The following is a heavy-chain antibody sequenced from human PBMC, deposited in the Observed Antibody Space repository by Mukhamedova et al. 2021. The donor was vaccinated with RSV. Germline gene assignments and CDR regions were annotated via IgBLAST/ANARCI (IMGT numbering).Heavy chain of an antibody. CDR3: AKGDGSSWYKSYYYYGMDV. V-gene: IGHV3-23*01. CDR2: ISGSGGST. Sequence: VSAISGSGGSTYYADSVKGRFTISRDNSKNTLFLQMNSLRAEDTAVYYCAKGDGSSWYKSYYYYGMDVWGQGTTVTVSS. D-gene: IGHD6-13*01. J-gene: IGHJ6*02.